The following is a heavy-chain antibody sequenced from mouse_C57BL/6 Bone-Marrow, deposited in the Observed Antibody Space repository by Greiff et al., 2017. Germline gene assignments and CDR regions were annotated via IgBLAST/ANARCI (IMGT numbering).Heavy chain of an antibody. J-gene: IGHJ3*01. CDR3: SEDSAVYYCESNGYFAY. CDR1: YTFSRRVH. Sequence: VQLQQSGPELARPWASVKISCQAFYTFSRRVHFAIRDTNSWMQWEKQRPRQGLEWIGAIYPGNGDTIYNQKFNGKAQLTADKSASSAYMQHSSLTSEDSAVYYCESNGYFAYWGQGTLVTVSA. CDR2: RQGLEWIG. V-gene: IGHV1-87*01. D-gene: IGHD1-2*01.